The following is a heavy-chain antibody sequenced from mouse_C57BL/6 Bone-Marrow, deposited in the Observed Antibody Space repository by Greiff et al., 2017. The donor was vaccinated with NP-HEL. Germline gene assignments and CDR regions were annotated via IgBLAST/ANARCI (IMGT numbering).Heavy chain of an antibody. D-gene: IGHD1-1*01. V-gene: IGHV3-6*01. CDR1: GYSITSGYY. J-gene: IGHJ3*01. CDR2: ISYDGSN. CDR3: ARLYGSSPFAY. Sequence: ESGPGLVKPSQSLSLTCSVTGYSITSGYYWNWIRQFPGNKLEWMGYISYDGSNNYNPSLKNRISITRDPSKNQFFLKLNSVTTEDTATYYCARLYGSSPFAYWGQGTLVTVSA.